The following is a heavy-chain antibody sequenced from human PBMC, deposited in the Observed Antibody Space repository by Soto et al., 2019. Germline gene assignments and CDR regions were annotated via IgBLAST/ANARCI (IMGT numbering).Heavy chain of an antibody. CDR1: GHSFTSYW. Sequence: GESQKISCKGSGHSFTSYWISWVRQMPGKGLEWMGRIDPSDSYTNYSPSFQGHVTISADKSISTAYLQWSSLKASDTAMYYCARQYGSGSYYNPTMIYGMDVWGQGTTVTVSS. CDR3: ARQYGSGSYYNPTMIYGMDV. V-gene: IGHV5-10-1*01. CDR2: IDPSDSYT. J-gene: IGHJ6*02. D-gene: IGHD3-10*01.